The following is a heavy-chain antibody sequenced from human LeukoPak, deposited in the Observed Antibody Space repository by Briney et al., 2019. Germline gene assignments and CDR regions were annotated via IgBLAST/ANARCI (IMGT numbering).Heavy chain of an antibody. D-gene: IGHD3-3*01. CDR3: ARDERLLSFLK. V-gene: IGHV3-23*01. Sequence: PGGSLRLSCAASGFTFSSYGMSWVRQAPGEGLEWVSAISGSGGSTYYADSVKGRFTISRDNSKNTLYLQMNSLRAEDTAIYYCARDERLLSFLKWGQGTLVTVSS. CDR2: ISGSGGST. CDR1: GFTFSSYG. J-gene: IGHJ4*02.